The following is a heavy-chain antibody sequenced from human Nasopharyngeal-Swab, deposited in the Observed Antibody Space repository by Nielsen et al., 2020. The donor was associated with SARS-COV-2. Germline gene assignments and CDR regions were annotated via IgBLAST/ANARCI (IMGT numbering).Heavy chain of an antibody. J-gene: IGHJ6*02. CDR2: ISSSSSYI. V-gene: IGHV3-21*01. CDR1: GFTFSSYS. Sequence: GGSLRLSCAASGFTFSSYSMNWVRQAPGKGLKWVSSISSSSSYIYYADSVKGRFTISRDNAKNSLYLQMNSLRAEDTAVYYCASLGATEPTSYYYYGMDVWGQGTTVTVSS. D-gene: IGHD5-12*01. CDR3: ASLGATEPTSYYYYGMDV.